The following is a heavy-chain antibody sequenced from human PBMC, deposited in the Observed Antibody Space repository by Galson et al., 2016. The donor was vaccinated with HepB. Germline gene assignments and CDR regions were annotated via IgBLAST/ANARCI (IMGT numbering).Heavy chain of an antibody. CDR1: GFTFENHE. CDR3: AKLYWRGVNDYGENVDH. Sequence: SLRLSCAASGFTFENHEIHWIRQAPGKGLEWVSAITGDGSTTIYADSVKGRFTISRDNSKNTVDVQMDSLRAEDTARYYCAKLYWRGVNDYGENVDHWGQGTPVTVSS. V-gene: IGHV3-23*01. CDR2: ITGDGSTT. J-gene: IGHJ5*02. D-gene: IGHD4-17*01.